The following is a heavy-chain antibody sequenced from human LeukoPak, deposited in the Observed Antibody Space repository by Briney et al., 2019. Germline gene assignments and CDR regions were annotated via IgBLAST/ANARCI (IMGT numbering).Heavy chain of an antibody. J-gene: IGHJ3*02. V-gene: IGHV3-9*01. D-gene: IGHD6-19*01. CDR3: AKASSGWPTDAFDI. Sequence: PGRSLRLSCAASGFSFDDYAMHWVRQAPGKGLEWVSGINWNTNSIKYADSVKGRFTISRDNAQNSLYLQMNSLRAEDTAFYYCAKASSGWPTDAFDIWGQGTMVTVSS. CDR1: GFSFDDYA. CDR2: INWNTNSI.